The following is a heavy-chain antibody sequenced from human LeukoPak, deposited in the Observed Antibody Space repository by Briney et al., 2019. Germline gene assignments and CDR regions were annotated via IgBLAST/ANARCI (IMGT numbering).Heavy chain of an antibody. Sequence: SETLSLTCAVYGGSFSGYYWSWIRQPPGKGLEWIGEINHSGSTNYNPSLKSRVTISVDTSKNQFSLKLSSVTAADTAVYYCAGSLRNNDYGGRGPLVPVSS. CDR3: AGSLRNNDY. CDR1: GGSFSGYY. D-gene: IGHD1-26*01. CDR2: INHSGST. J-gene: IGHJ4*02. V-gene: IGHV4-34*01.